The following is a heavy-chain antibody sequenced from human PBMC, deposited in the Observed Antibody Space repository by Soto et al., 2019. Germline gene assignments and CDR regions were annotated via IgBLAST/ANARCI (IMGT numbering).Heavy chain of an antibody. J-gene: IGHJ3*02. Sequence: QMQLVQSGAEVKKTGSSVKVSCKASGYTFTYRYLHWVRQAPGQALEWMGWITPFNGNTNYAQKFQDRVNITKDRSMGTAYMELSSLRSEDTAMYYCVRTVYVDAAFDIWGQGTMVTVSS. D-gene: IGHD3-16*01. V-gene: IGHV1-45*02. CDR2: ITPFNGNT. CDR1: GYTFTYRY. CDR3: VRTVYVDAAFDI.